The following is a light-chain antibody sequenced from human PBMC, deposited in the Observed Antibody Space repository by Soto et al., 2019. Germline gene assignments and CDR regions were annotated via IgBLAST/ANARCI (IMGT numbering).Light chain of an antibody. CDR3: QQHGTSPIT. J-gene: IGKJ5*01. Sequence: DIKMTQSPSTLAASVGDRVTITCRASQSISSWMAWYQQKPGKAPKLLIYDASSLESGVPSRFSGSGSGTEFTLTISSLQPDDFAVYYCQQHGTSPITFGQGTRLEI. CDR1: QSISSW. V-gene: IGKV1-5*01. CDR2: DAS.